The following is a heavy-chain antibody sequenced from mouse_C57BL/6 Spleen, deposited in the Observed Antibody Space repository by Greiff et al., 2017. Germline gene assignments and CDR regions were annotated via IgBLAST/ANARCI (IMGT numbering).Heavy chain of an antibody. J-gene: IGHJ2*01. CDR3: ASPCYYGSSYFDD. Sequence: EVKLVESGPELVKPGASVKMSCKASGYTFTDYNMHWVKQSHGKSLEWIGYINPNNGGTSYNQKFKGKATLTVNKSSSTAYMELRSLTSEDSAVYYCASPCYYGSSYFDDWGKGTTLTVSS. CDR1: GYTFTDYN. V-gene: IGHV1-22*01. D-gene: IGHD1-1*01. CDR2: INPNNGGT.